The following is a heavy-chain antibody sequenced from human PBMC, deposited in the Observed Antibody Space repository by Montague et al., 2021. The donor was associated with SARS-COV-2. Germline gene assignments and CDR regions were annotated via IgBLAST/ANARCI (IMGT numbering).Heavy chain of an antibody. CDR3: ARLESTRGVIIRGAFHI. CDR1: GDSINNSRYY. Sequence: SDTLSLTCSVSGDSINNSRYYWGWIRQPPGKGLEWIGTIYYSGSAYYNPSLKSRVTISVDTSKDQFSLKLNSVTATDTAVYYCARLESTRGVIIRGAFHIWGQGTMVTVSS. J-gene: IGHJ3*02. CDR2: IYYSGSA. V-gene: IGHV4-39*01. D-gene: IGHD3-10*01.